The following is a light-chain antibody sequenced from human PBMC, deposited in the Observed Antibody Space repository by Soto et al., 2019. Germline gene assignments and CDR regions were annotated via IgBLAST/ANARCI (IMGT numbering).Light chain of an antibody. CDR2: DAS. V-gene: IGKV3-11*01. Sequence: IVFTHSPAILSLSPGERATLSCRASQSVSSYFAWYQQKPGQAPRLLIYDASNRATGIPARFSGSGSGTDFTLTISSLETEDFAVYYCQQRSNWPLTFGGGTKVDIK. CDR3: QQRSNWPLT. CDR1: QSVSSY. J-gene: IGKJ4*01.